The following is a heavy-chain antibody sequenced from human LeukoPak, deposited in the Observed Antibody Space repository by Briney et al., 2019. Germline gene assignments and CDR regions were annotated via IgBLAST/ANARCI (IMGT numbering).Heavy chain of an antibody. J-gene: IGHJ5*02. CDR3: ARGLKAIPHDHIAAAGMMALAGFDP. CDR1: GGSFSGYY. D-gene: IGHD6-13*01. CDR2: INRSGST. V-gene: IGHV4-34*01. Sequence: SETLSLTCAVYGGSFSGYYWSWIRQPPGKGLEWIGEINRSGSTNYNPSLKSRVTISVDTSKNQFSLKLSSVTAADTAVYYCARGLKAIPHDHIAAAGMMALAGFDPWGQGTLVTLSS.